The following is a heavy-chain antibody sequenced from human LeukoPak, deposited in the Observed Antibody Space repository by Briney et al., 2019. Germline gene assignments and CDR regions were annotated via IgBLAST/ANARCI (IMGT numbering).Heavy chain of an antibody. V-gene: IGHV4-30-2*01. J-gene: IGHJ5*02. CDR1: GGSISSGGYS. CDR2: IYHSGST. D-gene: IGHD2-15*01. Sequence: SETLSLTCAVSGGSISSGGYSWSWIRQPPGKGLEWIGYIYHSGSTYYNPSLKSRVTISVDRSKNQFSLKLSSVTAADTAVYYCARGPVVAATGFLDPWGQGTLVTVSS. CDR3: ARGPVVAATGFLDP.